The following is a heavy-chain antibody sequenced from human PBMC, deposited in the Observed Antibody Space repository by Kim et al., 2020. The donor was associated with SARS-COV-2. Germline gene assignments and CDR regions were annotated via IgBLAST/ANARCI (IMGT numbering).Heavy chain of an antibody. CDR3: ARQAHSSGCY. CDR2: IYYSGST. CDR1: GGSISSSSYY. J-gene: IGHJ4*02. Sequence: SETLSLTCTVSGGSISSSSYYWGWIRQPPGKGLEWIGSIYYSGSTYYNPSLKSRVTISVDTSKNQFSLKLSSVTAADTAVYYCARQAHSSGCYWGQGTLVTVSS. V-gene: IGHV4-39*01. D-gene: IGHD6-19*01.